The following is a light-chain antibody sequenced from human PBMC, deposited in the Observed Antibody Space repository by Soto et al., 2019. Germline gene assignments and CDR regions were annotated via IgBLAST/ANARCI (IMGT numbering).Light chain of an antibody. V-gene: IGKV3-20*01. CDR2: GAS. Sequence: EIVLTQSPGTLSLSPGERATLSCRASQSVSSSFLAWYQQKPGQAPRLLIYGASSRATGIPDRFSGSGSGTDFTLTINRLEPEDVEVYYGQQYGSSPLTFGGGTKVEIK. CDR1: QSVSSSF. J-gene: IGKJ4*01. CDR3: QQYGSSPLT.